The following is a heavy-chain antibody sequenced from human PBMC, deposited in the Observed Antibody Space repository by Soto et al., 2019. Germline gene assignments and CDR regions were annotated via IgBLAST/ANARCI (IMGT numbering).Heavy chain of an antibody. V-gene: IGHV3-30*18. Sequence: PGGSLRLSCAVSGFTFSGIGMHWVRQAPGKGLEWVAVISNDGSKEYYADSVKGRFTISRDNSKNTLYLQMNSLRAEDTALYYCAKPRNPNWNELDYWGQGT. CDR3: AKPRNPNWNELDY. D-gene: IGHD1-1*01. CDR2: ISNDGSKE. J-gene: IGHJ4*02. CDR1: GFTFSGIG.